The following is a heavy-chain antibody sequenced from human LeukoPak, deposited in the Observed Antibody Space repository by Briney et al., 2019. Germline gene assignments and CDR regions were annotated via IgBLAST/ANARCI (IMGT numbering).Heavy chain of an antibody. Sequence: SETLSLTCTVSGASFSSSTYYWGWIRQPPGKGLEWIWSIYYSGSTYYNPSLKSRVTMSVDTSKNQFSLKLSSVAAADTAVYYCARHAGGISATGTRPFDYWGQGTLVTVSS. J-gene: IGHJ4*02. CDR1: GASFSSSTYY. CDR3: ARHAGGISATGTRPFDY. CDR2: IYYSGST. V-gene: IGHV4-39*01. D-gene: IGHD6-13*01.